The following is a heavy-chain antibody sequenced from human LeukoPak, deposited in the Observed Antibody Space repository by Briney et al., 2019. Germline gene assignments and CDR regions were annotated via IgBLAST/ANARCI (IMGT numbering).Heavy chain of an antibody. V-gene: IGHV1-69*04. CDR1: GGTFSSYA. D-gene: IGHD3-10*01. J-gene: IGHJ4*02. CDR2: IIPILGIA. Sequence: GASVKVSCKASGGTFSSYAISWVRQAPGQGLEWMGRIIPILGIANYAQKFQGRVTITADKSTSTAYMELSSLRSEDTAVYYCARSAMVRGVILYYWGQGTLVTVSS. CDR3: ARSAMVRGVILYY.